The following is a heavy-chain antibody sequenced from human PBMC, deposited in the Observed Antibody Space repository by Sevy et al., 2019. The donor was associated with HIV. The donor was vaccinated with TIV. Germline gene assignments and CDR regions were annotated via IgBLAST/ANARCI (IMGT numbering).Heavy chain of an antibody. D-gene: IGHD6-19*01. Sequence: ASVKVSCKASGGTFSSYGISWVRQAPGQGLEWMGGIIPILGTVNYAQKFQGRVTITAEESTKPAYMELTSLRSEDTAVYYWARGGGNGWYYFDYWGQETLVTVSS. V-gene: IGHV1-69*13. J-gene: IGHJ4*02. CDR2: IIPILGTV. CDR1: GGTFSSYG. CDR3: ARGGGNGWYYFDY.